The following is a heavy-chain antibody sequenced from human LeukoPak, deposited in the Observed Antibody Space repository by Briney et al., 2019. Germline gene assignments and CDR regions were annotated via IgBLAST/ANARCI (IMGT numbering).Heavy chain of an antibody. J-gene: IGHJ4*02. Sequence: ASVKVSCKASGYTLIGYYMHWVRQAPGQGLEWMGWINPNSGGTNYAQKFQGWVTMTRDTSISTAYMELSRLRSDDTAVYYCARATCSGGSCYYYFDYWGQGTLVTVSS. CDR2: INPNSGGT. CDR3: ARATCSGGSCYYYFDY. CDR1: GYTLIGYY. V-gene: IGHV1-2*04. D-gene: IGHD2-15*01.